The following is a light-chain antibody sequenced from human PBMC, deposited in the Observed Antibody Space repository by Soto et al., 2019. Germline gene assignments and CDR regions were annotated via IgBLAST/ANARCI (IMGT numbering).Light chain of an antibody. J-gene: IGKJ2*01. CDR2: WAS. V-gene: IGKV4-1*01. Sequence: DIVLTQSPDSLAVSLGERATVNCKSSQSVFYSSNNKNYLAWYQQKPGQPPKLLIYWASPRASGVPDRFSGSGSGTDFILTISSLQAEDVAVYYCQQYYTTPYTFGQGTKLEIK. CDR3: QQYYTTPYT. CDR1: QSVFYSSNNKNY.